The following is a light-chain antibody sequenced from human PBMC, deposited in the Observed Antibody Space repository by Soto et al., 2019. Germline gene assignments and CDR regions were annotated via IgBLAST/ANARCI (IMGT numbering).Light chain of an antibody. Sequence: SPTTLSQGTGERATLSCSASQSVSSYRPLYQQKPRHPPEILIYDAATSATGIPDRFGGSGSGTDFSLTTSNIAPEDCELYHFKPLSKFGQGTRMDIK. V-gene: IGKV3-11*01. CDR2: DAA. CDR1: QSVSSY. CDR3: KPLSK. J-gene: IGKJ5*01.